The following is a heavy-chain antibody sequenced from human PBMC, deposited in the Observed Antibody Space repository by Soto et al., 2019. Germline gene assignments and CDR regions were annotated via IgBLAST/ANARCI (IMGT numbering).Heavy chain of an antibody. J-gene: IGHJ6*02. Sequence: QVQLQESGPGLVKPSGTLSLTCAVSGGSISSSNWWSWVRQPPGKGLECIGEIYHSGSTNYHPSRKSRVTISVDKSKNQFSLKRSSVTAADPAVYYCARVVGGYYYGMDVWGQGTTVTFSS. V-gene: IGHV4-4*02. CDR2: IYHSGST. CDR1: GGSISSSNW. D-gene: IGHD2-2*01. CDR3: ARVVGGYYYGMDV.